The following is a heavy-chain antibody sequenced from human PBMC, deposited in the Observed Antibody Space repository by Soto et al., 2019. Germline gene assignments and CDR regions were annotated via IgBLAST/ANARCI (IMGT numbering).Heavy chain of an antibody. V-gene: IGHV1-8*01. J-gene: IGHJ4*02. CDR3: ARGRGWRDY. Sequence: QVQLVQSGAEVKKPGASVKVSCKASGYTFTNYDINWVRQAPGQGLEWRGWMDPNSGNTDYAQTFQGRVTITTNTSISTAYLELSSLSSEDTAVYYCARGRGWRDYWGQGTLVTVSS. CDR2: MDPNSGNT. D-gene: IGHD6-19*01. CDR1: GYTFTNYD.